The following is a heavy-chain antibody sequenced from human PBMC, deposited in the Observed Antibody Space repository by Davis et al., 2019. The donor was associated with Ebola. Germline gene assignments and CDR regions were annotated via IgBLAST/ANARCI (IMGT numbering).Heavy chain of an antibody. CDR2: ISSSSSNT. D-gene: IGHD4-17*01. Sequence: GESLKISCAASGFIFSDYYYMTWIRQAPGKGLEWISYISSSSSNTRYADSVKGRFTISRDNTKNVVYLQMNSLRVEDTAVYFCARDHGFGDSPFDYWGHGTLVTVSS. J-gene: IGHJ5*01. V-gene: IGHV3-11*06. CDR3: ARDHGFGDSPFDY. CDR1: GFIFSDYYY.